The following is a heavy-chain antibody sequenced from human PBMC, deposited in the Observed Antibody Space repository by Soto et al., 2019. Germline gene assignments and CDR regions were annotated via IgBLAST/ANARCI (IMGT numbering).Heavy chain of an antibody. Sequence: QVQLVQSGAEVKKPGASVKVSCKASGYTFTSYAMHWVRQAPGQRLEWMGWINAGNGNTKYSQKFQGRVTITRDTSASTAYMELSSLRSEDTAVYYCARDPLTIFGVVHQNNWFDPWGQGTLVTVSS. D-gene: IGHD3-3*01. CDR2: INAGNGNT. V-gene: IGHV1-3*01. J-gene: IGHJ5*02. CDR3: ARDPLTIFGVVHQNNWFDP. CDR1: GYTFTSYA.